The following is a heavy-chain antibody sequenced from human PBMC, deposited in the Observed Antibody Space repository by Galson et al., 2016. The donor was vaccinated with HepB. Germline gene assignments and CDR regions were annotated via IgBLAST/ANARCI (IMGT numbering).Heavy chain of an antibody. J-gene: IGHJ4*02. V-gene: IGHV4-31*03. Sequence: TLSLTCTVFAGTISITGYFWSWIRQLPGGGLEWIGYISHSGSAYLNPSLKSRSTISVDTSKNQFSLDLRSVTAADTAVYFCARYGSWTGFDYWGQGTLVTVSS. CDR1: AGTISITGYF. CDR3: ARYGSWTGFDY. CDR2: ISHSGSA. D-gene: IGHD6-13*01.